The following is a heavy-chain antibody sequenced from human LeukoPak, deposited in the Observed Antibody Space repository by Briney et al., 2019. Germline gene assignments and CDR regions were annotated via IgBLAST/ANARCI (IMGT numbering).Heavy chain of an antibody. J-gene: IGHJ6*01. CDR3: AREVAPLYFHDGMDV. CDR1: GFTFSSYG. CDR2: TWYDGRNN. D-gene: IGHD2-21*01. V-gene: IGHV3-33*01. Sequence: GGSLRLSCAASGFTFSSYGMHWVRQAPGKGLEWVAVTWYDGRNNYYAASVKGRFTISRDDSKTTVYLLMNSLRAEDTAVYYCAREVAPLYFHDGMDVWGEGTTVTVSS.